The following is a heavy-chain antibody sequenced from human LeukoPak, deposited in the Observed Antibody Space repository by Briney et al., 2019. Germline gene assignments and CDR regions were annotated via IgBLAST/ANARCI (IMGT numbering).Heavy chain of an antibody. Sequence: PGGSLRLSCAASGFTFSSYSMNWVRQAPGKGLEWVSGISGSGNSAYYADSVKGRFTISRDNSKNTLYLQMNSLRAEDTAVYYCAKVIRSSGWYVDYWGQGTLVTVSS. D-gene: IGHD6-19*01. J-gene: IGHJ4*02. V-gene: IGHV3-23*01. CDR3: AKVIRSSGWYVDY. CDR2: ISGSGNSA. CDR1: GFTFSSYS.